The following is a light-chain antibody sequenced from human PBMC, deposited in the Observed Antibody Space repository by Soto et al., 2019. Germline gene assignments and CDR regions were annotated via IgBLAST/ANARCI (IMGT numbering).Light chain of an antibody. CDR2: ANI. CDR3: QSYDSSLSALV. V-gene: IGLV1-40*01. J-gene: IGLJ2*01. CDR1: SFSIGAGYA. Sequence: QSVLTQPPSVSGAPGQRVTISCTGTSFSIGAGYAVHWYQQLPGTAPKLLIYANINRPSGVPDRFSGSKSGTSASLAITGLQAEDEADYYCQSYDSSLSALVFGGGTKLTVL.